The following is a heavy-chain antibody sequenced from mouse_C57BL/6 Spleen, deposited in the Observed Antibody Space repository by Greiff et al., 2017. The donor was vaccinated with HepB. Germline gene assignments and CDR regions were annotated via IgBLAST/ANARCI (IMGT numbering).Heavy chain of an antibody. CDR1: GYTFTDYN. D-gene: IGHD3-2*02. V-gene: IGHV1-22*01. CDR2: INPNNGGT. Sequence: VQLKQSGPELVKPGASVKMSCKASGYTFTDYNMHWVKQSHGKSLEWIGYINPNNGGTSYNQKFKGKATLTVNKSSSTAYMELRSLTSEDSAVYYCAMTAQATWWFAYWGQGTLVTVSA. J-gene: IGHJ3*01. CDR3: AMTAQATWWFAY.